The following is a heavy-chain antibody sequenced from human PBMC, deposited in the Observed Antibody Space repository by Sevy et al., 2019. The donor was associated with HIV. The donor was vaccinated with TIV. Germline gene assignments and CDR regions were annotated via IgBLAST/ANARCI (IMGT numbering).Heavy chain of an antibody. Sequence: GGSLRLSCAASGFTFSSYAMHWVRQAPGKGLEWVAVISYDGSNKYYADSVKGRFTISRDNSKNTLYLQMNSLRAEDTAVYYCARDSYYYDSSGYADYWGQGTLVTVS. CDR1: GFTFSSYA. J-gene: IGHJ4*02. CDR3: ARDSYYYDSSGYADY. D-gene: IGHD3-22*01. CDR2: ISYDGSNK. V-gene: IGHV3-30*04.